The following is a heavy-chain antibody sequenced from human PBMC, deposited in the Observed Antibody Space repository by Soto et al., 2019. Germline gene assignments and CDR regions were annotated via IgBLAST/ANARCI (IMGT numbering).Heavy chain of an antibody. J-gene: IGHJ4*02. CDR3: ARRVNGYFDY. Sequence: EVQLLESGEGLVQPGGSLTLSCAASGFRFRDYTMSWVRQAPGKVLESISVILSNYNTYYTDSVRGRFTISRDSSKNMLYLEMNSLRAEDTAVYYCARRVNGYFDYWGQGALVTVSS. D-gene: IGHD2-8*01. V-gene: IGHV3-23*05. CDR2: ILSNYNT. CDR1: GFRFRDYT.